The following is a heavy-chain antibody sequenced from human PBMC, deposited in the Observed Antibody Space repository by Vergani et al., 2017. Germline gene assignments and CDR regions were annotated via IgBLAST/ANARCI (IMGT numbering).Heavy chain of an antibody. D-gene: IGHD1-1*01. Sequence: EVQLLESGGGLVQPGGSLRLSCTASGFIFSNYAMNWVRQAPGKGLEWVSGISGSGGSTYYADPVKGRFTNSRDNSKKTLYLQMNSLRAEDTAVYYCAKEDKHGRFDIWGQGTMVTFSS. CDR1: GFIFSNYA. CDR2: ISGSGGST. J-gene: IGHJ3*02. CDR3: AKEDKHGRFDI. V-gene: IGHV3-23*01.